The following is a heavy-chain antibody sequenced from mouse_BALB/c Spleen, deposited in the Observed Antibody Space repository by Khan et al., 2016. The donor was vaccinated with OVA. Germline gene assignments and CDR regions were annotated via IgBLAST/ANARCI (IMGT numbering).Heavy chain of an antibody. Sequence: QMQLEESGAELVRPGVSVKISCKGSGYIFTDFSMHWVKRSHAKSLEWIGVISTYYGDSIYNQNFKDKATWTVEKSSSTAYMELARLTSEDSAIYYCARGSGNSRFAYWGQGTLVTVSA. CDR1: GYIFTDFS. V-gene: IGHV1S137*01. CDR3: ARGSGNSRFAY. D-gene: IGHD1-3*01. J-gene: IGHJ3*01. CDR2: ISTYYGDS.